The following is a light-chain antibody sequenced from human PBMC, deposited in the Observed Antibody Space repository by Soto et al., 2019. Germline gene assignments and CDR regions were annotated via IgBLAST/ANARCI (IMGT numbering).Light chain of an antibody. V-gene: IGKV1-9*01. J-gene: IGKJ4*01. CDR3: QQLESYPST. CDR2: ASS. CDR1: QGINTF. Sequence: IQLTQSPSSLSASVGDSVTITCRASQGINTFLAWYQQKPGKAPKLLIYASSTLQSGVPSRFSGSGSGTDFTLTLSSLHPEDFTPYYCQQLESYPSTYGGGTKVAIK.